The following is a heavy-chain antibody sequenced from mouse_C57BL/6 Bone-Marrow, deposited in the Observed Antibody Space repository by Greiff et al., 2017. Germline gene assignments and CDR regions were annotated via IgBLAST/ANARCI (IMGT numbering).Heavy chain of an antibody. CDR3: ARHADYDEDWFAY. CDR2: ISNGGGST. V-gene: IGHV5-12*01. J-gene: IGHJ3*01. Sequence: EVMLVESGGGLVQPGGSLKLSCAASGFTFSDYYMYWVRQTPEKRLEWVAYISNGGGSTYYPDTVKGRFTISRDNAKNTLYLQMSRLKSEDTAMYYCARHADYDEDWFAYWGQGTLVTVSA. D-gene: IGHD2-4*01. CDR1: GFTFSDYY.